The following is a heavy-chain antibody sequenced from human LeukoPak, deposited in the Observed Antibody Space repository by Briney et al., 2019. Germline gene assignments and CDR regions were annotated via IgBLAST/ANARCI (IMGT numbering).Heavy chain of an antibody. V-gene: IGHV3-30*01. CDR2: ISYDGSNK. CDR1: GFTFSSYT. D-gene: IGHD1-26*01. J-gene: IGHJ6*03. CDR3: ARVHGSYSYYYYYYMDV. Sequence: GGSLRLSCAASGFTFSSYTVHWDRQAPGKGLEWVTVISYDGSNKYYADSVKGRFTISRDNSKNTLYLQMNSLRAEDTAVYYCARVHGSYSYYYYYYMDVWGKGTTVTVSS.